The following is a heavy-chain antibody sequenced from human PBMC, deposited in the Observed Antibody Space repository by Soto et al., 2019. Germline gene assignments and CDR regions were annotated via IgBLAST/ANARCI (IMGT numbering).Heavy chain of an antibody. CDR2: ISYDGSNK. J-gene: IGHJ4*02. Sequence: QVQLVESGGGVVQPGRSLRLSCAASGFTFSSYGMHWVRQAPGKGLEWVAVISYDGSNKYYADSVKGRFIISRDNSKNTLYLQMNSLRAEDTAVYYCAKDKIMTTVTTVPVDYWGQGTLVTVSS. D-gene: IGHD4-17*01. CDR3: AKDKIMTTVTTVPVDY. CDR1: GFTFSSYG. V-gene: IGHV3-30*18.